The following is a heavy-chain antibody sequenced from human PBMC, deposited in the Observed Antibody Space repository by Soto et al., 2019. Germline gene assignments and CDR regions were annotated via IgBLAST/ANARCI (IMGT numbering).Heavy chain of an antibody. Sequence: SETLSLTCTVSGGSISSYYWSWVGQPPGKGLEWIGYIYYSGSTNYNPSLKSRVTISVDTSKNQFSLELSSVTAADTAVYYCARSRTTVTPSGFQHWGQGTLVTVSS. CDR1: GGSISSYY. D-gene: IGHD4-17*01. CDR2: IYYSGST. V-gene: IGHV4-59*01. CDR3: ARSRTTVTPSGFQH. J-gene: IGHJ1*01.